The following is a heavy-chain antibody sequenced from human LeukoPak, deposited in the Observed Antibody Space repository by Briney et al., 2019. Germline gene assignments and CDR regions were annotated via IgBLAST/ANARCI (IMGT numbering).Heavy chain of an antibody. D-gene: IGHD1-26*01. Sequence: PGGPLRLSCAASGFTFSSYAMSWVRQAPGKGLEWVSAISGSGGNTFYADSVKGRFTISRDNSKNTLYLQMNSLRADDTAVYYCGKDLQGYYRVCDYWGQGTLVTVSS. CDR1: GFTFSSYA. CDR3: GKDLQGYYRVCDY. J-gene: IGHJ4*02. V-gene: IGHV3-23*01. CDR2: ISGSGGNT.